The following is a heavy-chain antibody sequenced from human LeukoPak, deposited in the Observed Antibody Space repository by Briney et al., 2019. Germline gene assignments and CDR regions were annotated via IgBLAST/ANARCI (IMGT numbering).Heavy chain of an antibody. Sequence: SETLSRTCTVSGGSISSYYWSWIRQPPGKGLEWIGYIYYSGSTNYNPSLKSRVTISVDTSKNQFSLKLSSVTAADTAVYYCARGLGRSYYYDSSGYFDYWGQGTLVTVSS. D-gene: IGHD3-22*01. J-gene: IGHJ4*02. CDR2: IYYSGST. CDR3: ARGLGRSYYYDSSGYFDY. CDR1: GGSISSYY. V-gene: IGHV4-59*01.